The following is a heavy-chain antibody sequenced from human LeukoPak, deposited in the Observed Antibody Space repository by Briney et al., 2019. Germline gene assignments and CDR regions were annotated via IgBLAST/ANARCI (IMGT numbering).Heavy chain of an antibody. CDR1: GGSISSYY. CDR2: IYTRGST. V-gene: IGHV4-4*07. CDR3: AGVYSSGWTFDY. Sequence: SETLSLTCTASGGSISSYYWSWIRQPAGKGLEWIGRIYTRGSTNYNPSLKSRVTMSVDTSKSQFSLKLSSVTAADTAVYYCAGVYSSGWTFDYWGQGTLVTVSS. D-gene: IGHD6-19*01. J-gene: IGHJ4*02.